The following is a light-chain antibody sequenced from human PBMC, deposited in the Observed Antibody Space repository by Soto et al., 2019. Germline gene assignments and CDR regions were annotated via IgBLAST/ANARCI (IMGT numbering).Light chain of an antibody. V-gene: IGKV1-5*01. Sequence: STLSGSVRGPVTITRRASQSISRWLAWYQQKPGKAPKLLIYDASTLESGVLSRFSGSGSGTDFTLSISSLQPEDFAVYYCQQYGSSGTFGQGTKVDI. CDR3: QQYGSSGT. J-gene: IGKJ1*01. CDR1: QSISRW. CDR2: DAS.